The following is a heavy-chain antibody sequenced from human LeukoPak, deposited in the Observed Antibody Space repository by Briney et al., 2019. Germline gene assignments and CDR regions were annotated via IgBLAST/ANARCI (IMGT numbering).Heavy chain of an antibody. Sequence: GGSLRLSCAASGFTFSSYGMHWVRQAPGKGLEWVAVIWYDGSNKYYADSVKGRFTISRDNSKNTLYLQMNSLRAEDTAVCYCARGQGRDGYNWFDYWGQGTLVTVSS. V-gene: IGHV3-30*19. CDR1: GFTFSSYG. D-gene: IGHD5-24*01. CDR2: IWYDGSNK. CDR3: ARGQGRDGYNWFDY. J-gene: IGHJ4*02.